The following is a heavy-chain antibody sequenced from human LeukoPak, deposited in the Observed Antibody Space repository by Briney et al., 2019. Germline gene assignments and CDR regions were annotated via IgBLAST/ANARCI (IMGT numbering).Heavy chain of an antibody. V-gene: IGHV4-61*02. J-gene: IGHJ3*02. CDR2: IYTSGST. Sequence: SETLSLTCTVSGGAISSSSYYWSWIRPPAGKGLEWIGRIYTSGSTNYNPSLKSRVTISVDTSKNQFSLKLSSVTAADTAVYYCASEIVVVPAAITDAFDIWGQGTMVTVSS. CDR1: GGAISSSSYY. D-gene: IGHD2-2*01. CDR3: ASEIVVVPAAITDAFDI.